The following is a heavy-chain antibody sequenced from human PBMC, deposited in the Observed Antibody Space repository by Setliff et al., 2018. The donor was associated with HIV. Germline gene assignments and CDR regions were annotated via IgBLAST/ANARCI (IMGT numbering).Heavy chain of an antibody. CDR2: VYYSGST. CDR1: GGSFSGYY. V-gene: IGHV4-34*11. J-gene: IGHJ4*02. Sequence: SETLSLTCAVYGGSFSGYYWGWIRQPPGKGLEWIGTVYYSGSTYYNPSLKSRVTISVDTSENQFSLKLSSVTAADTAVYYCARDGYSSSWYVISGSFDYWGQGTLVTVSS. CDR3: ARDGYSSSWYVISGSFDY. D-gene: IGHD6-13*01.